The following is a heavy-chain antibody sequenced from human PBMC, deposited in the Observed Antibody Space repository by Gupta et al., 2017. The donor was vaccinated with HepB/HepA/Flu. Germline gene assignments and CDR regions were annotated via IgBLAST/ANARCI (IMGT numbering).Heavy chain of an antibody. CDR2: IYSNDEK. V-gene: IGHV2-26*01. CDR3: ARYESSGYYYGY. D-gene: IGHD3-22*01. CDR1: GFSLSHSGMG. J-gene: IGHJ4*02. Sequence: QVTLKESGPVLVKPTETLTLTCAVSGFSLSHSGMGVSWFRQPPGKALEWLAHIYSNDEKSYSTSLKSRLTISKDTSKSQVVLTMTNMDPVDTATYYCARYESSGYYYGYWGQGTLVTVSS.